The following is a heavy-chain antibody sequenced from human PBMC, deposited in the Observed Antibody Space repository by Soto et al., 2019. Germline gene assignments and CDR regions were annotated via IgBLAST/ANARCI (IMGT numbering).Heavy chain of an antibody. D-gene: IGHD6-13*01. CDR1: GFTFSSYA. CDR2: ISGSGGST. J-gene: IGHJ5*02. CDR3: AKHIEQQLVFNWFDP. V-gene: IGHV3-23*01. Sequence: PVGSLRLSCAASGFTFSSYAMSWVRQAPGKGLEWVSAISGSGGSTYYADSVKGRFTISRDNSKNTLYLQMNSLRAEDTAVYYCAKHIEQQLVFNWFDPWGQGTLVTVSS.